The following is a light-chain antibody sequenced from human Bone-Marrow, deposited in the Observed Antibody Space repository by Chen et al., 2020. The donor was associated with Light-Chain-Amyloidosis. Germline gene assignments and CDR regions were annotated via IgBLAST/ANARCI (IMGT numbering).Light chain of an antibody. CDR2: DDS. Sequence: SYVLTQSSSVSAAPGQTATVACGGNNIGSTSVQWYQQTPGKAPLMVLYDDSDRPSGIPERLSGSNSGNTATLTISRVEAGDEADYYCQVWDRSSDRPVFGGGTKLTVL. CDR3: QVWDRSSDRPV. CDR1: NIGSTS. V-gene: IGLV3-21*02. J-gene: IGLJ3*02.